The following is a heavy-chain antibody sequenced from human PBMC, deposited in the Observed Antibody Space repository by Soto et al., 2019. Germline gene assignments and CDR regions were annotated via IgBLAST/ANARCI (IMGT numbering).Heavy chain of an antibody. CDR3: AKDWGLIDPFDY. J-gene: IGHJ4*02. D-gene: IGHD7-27*01. CDR1: GFAFSSYA. CDR2: ISGSTSGT. V-gene: IGHV3-23*01. Sequence: EVQLLESGGGLVQPEGSLRLSCAASGFAFSSYAMSWVRQAPGKGLEWVSSISGSTSGTYYADAVKGRFTISRDNSNNTLFLQMNSLRAEDTAVYYCAKDWGLIDPFDYWGQGALVTVSS.